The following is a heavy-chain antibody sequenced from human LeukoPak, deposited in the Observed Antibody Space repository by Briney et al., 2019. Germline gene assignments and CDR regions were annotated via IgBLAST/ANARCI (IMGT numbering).Heavy chain of an antibody. J-gene: IGHJ4*02. CDR2: IRYDGSNK. CDR3: AKDLSSSSWPDYFDY. D-gene: IGHD6-13*01. CDR1: GFTFSSYG. Sequence: GGSLRLSCAASGFTFSSYGMHWVRQAPGKGLEWVAFIRYDGSNKYYADSVKGRFAISRDNSKNTLYLQMNSLRAEDTAVYYCAKDLSSSSWPDYFDYWGQGTLVTVSS. V-gene: IGHV3-30*02.